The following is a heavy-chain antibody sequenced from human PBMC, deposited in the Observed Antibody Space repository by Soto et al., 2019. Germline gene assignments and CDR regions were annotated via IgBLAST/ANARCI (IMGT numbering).Heavy chain of an antibody. CDR2: IYHSGST. CDR3: ARVPDY. Sequence: QLQLPESGSGLVKPSQTLSLTCAVSGGSISSGGYSWSWIRQPPGKGLEWIGYIYHSGSTYYNPSLKSRVTLSVDRSKTHFSLKLSSVTAADTLVYYCARVPDYLGHGTLVTVSS. V-gene: IGHV4-30-2*01. CDR1: GGSISSGGYS. J-gene: IGHJ4*01.